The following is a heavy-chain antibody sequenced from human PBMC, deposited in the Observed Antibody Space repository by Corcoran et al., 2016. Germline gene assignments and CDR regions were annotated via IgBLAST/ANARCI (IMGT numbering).Heavy chain of an antibody. Sequence: QVQLVQSGAEVKKPGSSVKVSCKASGGTFSSYAISWVRQAPGQGLEWMGGIIPIFGTANYAQKFQGRVTITADESTSTAYMELSSLRSEDTAVYYCARGGWEVVTAAYYYYYGMDVWGQGTTVTVSS. V-gene: IGHV1-69*01. CDR3: ARGGWEVVTAAYYYYYGMDV. CDR1: GGTFSSYA. CDR2: IIPIFGTA. J-gene: IGHJ6*02. D-gene: IGHD2-21*02.